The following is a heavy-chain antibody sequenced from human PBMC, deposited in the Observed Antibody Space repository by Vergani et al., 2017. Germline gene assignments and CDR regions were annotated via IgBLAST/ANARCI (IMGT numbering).Heavy chain of an antibody. J-gene: IGHJ4*02. CDR2: INHSGST. CDR1: GGSFSGYY. V-gene: IGHV4-34*01. CDR3: ARVRDHSMVRGVVDY. Sequence: QVQLQQWGAGLLKPSETLSLTCAVYGGSFSGYYWSWIRQPPGKGLEWIGEINHSGSTNYNPSLKSRVPISVDTSKNQFSLKLSSVTAADTAVYYCARVRDHSMVRGVVDYWGQGTLVTVSS. D-gene: IGHD3-10*01.